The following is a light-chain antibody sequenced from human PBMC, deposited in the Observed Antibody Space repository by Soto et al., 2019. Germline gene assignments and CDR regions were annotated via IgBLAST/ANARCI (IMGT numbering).Light chain of an antibody. CDR2: DVT. CDR1: SGYVGGYNF. J-gene: IGLJ1*01. Sequence: QSVLTQPASVSGSPGQSITISCTGTSGYVGGYNFVSWYQQYPGKAPKLMIHDVTARPSGVSIRFSGSKSGTTASLTISGLQPEDEADYYCCSYASSTSYVFGTGTKVTV. V-gene: IGLV2-14*01. CDR3: CSYASSTSYV.